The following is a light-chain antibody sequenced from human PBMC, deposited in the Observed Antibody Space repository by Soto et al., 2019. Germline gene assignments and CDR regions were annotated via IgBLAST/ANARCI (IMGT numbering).Light chain of an antibody. CDR1: SSDVGTHGY. V-gene: IGLV2-8*01. CDR2: DVT. J-gene: IGLJ3*02. CDR3: MCYAGGNNWV. Sequence: QSALTQPPSASGAPGQSVTISCTGTSSDVGTHGYVSWYQQHAGKAPKLMIYDVTKRPSGVPDRFSGSKSANTASLTVSVLQAEDEADYYCMCYAGGNNWVFGGGTKLTVL.